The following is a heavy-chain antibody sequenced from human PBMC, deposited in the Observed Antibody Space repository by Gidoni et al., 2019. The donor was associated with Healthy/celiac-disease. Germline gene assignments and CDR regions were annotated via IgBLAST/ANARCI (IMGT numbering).Heavy chain of an antibody. V-gene: IGHV4-30-2*01. Sequence: QLQLQESGSGLVKPSQTLSLTCAVSGGSISSGGYSWSWIRQPPGKGLEWIGYIYHSGSTYYNPSLKSRVTISVDRSKNQCSLKLSSVTAADTAVYYCARGGGDSSSSYAEYFQHWGQGTLVTVSS. D-gene: IGHD6-6*01. CDR2: IYHSGST. CDR1: GGSISSGGYS. J-gene: IGHJ1*01. CDR3: ARGGGDSSSSYAEYFQH.